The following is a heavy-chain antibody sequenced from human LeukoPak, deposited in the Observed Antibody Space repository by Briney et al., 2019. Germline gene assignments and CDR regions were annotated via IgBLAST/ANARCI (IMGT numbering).Heavy chain of an antibody. D-gene: IGHD6-13*01. CDR3: ARGPSIAAARIDP. J-gene: IGHJ5*02. CDR2: INHSGST. V-gene: IGHV4-34*01. Sequence: SETLSLTCAVYGGSFSGYYWSWIRQPPGKGLEWIGEINHSGSTNYNPSLKSQVTISVDTSKNQFSLKLSSVTAADTAVYYCARGPSIAAARIDPWGQGTLVTVSS. CDR1: GGSFSGYY.